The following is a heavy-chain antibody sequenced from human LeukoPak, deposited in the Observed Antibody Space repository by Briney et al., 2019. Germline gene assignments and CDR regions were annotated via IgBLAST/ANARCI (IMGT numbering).Heavy chain of an antibody. CDR2: INPNSGGT. Sequence: RAASVKVSCKASGYTFTGYSIHWVRQAPGQGLEWMGWINPNSGGTNFARKFQGRVTMTRDTSISTAYMDLSRLRSDDTAVYYCARGSPDYSNFHYMDVWGKGTTVTVS. CDR3: ARGSPDYSNFHYMDV. V-gene: IGHV1-2*02. D-gene: IGHD4-11*01. J-gene: IGHJ6*03. CDR1: GYTFTGYS.